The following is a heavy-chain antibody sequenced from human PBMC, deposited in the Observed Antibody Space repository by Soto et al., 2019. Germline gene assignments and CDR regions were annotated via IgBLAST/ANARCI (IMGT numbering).Heavy chain of an antibody. J-gene: IGHJ4*02. CDR1: GFTFSSYG. CDR3: AKAHNPRLQWLVPRFYYFDY. CDR2: ISYDGSNK. Sequence: QVQLVESGGGVVQPGRSLRLSCAASGFTFSSYGMHWVRQAPGKGLEWVAVISYDGSNKYYADSVKGRFTISRDNSXXTXYXXMNSLRAEDTAVYYCAKAHNPRLQWLVPRFYYFDYWGQGTLVTVSS. D-gene: IGHD6-19*01. V-gene: IGHV3-30*18.